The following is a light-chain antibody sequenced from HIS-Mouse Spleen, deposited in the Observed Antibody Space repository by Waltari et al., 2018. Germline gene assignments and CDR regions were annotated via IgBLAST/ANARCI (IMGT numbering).Light chain of an antibody. CDR2: EGS. V-gene: IGLV2-23*03. J-gene: IGLJ3*02. Sequence: QSALTQPASVSGSPGQSTTISCTGTSSDVGSYTLVSWYQQHPGKAPKLMIYEGSKRPSGVSNRFSGSKSGNTASLTISGLQAEDEADYYCCSYAGSSTFGVFGGGTKLTVL. CDR3: CSYAGSSTFGV. CDR1: SSDVGSYTL.